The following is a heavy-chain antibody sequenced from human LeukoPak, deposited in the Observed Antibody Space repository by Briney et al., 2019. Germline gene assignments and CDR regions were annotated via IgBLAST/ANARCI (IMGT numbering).Heavy chain of an antibody. D-gene: IGHD2-8*01. CDR3: AKDRSCTNDICHGHLDY. Sequence: PGGSLRLSCAASGFTFSSYAVSWVRQAPGKGLEWVSSISGSGGSTYSADSVKGRFTISRDNSKNTLYLQMNSLRAEDTALYYCAKDRSCTNDICHGHLDYWGQGTLVTVSS. J-gene: IGHJ4*02. CDR2: ISGSGGST. CDR1: GFTFSSYA. V-gene: IGHV3-23*01.